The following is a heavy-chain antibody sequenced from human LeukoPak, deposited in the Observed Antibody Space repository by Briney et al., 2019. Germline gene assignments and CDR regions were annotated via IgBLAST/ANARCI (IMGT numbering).Heavy chain of an antibody. Sequence: SETLSLTCTVSGGSISSGSYYWSWIRQPAWKGLEWIGRMYISGSTNYNPSLSGSTNYNPSLKSRVNISVDMSKNQFSLKMTSVTAADTAVYYCARGRLGSGSYWKWFDPWGQGTLVTVSS. V-gene: IGHV4-61*02. J-gene: IGHJ5*02. CDR3: ARGRLGSGSYWKWFDP. CDR1: GGSISSGSYY. CDR2: MYISGSTNYNPSLSGST. D-gene: IGHD3-10*01.